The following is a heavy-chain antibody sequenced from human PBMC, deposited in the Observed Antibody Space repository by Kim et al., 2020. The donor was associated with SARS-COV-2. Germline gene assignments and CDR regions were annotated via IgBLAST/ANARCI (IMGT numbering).Heavy chain of an antibody. Sequence: QGRVTITRDTSASTAYMELSSLRSEDTAVYYCARDRPYYDFWSGSTAFDIWGQGTMVTVSS. J-gene: IGHJ3*02. D-gene: IGHD3-3*01. CDR3: ARDRPYYDFWSGSTAFDI. V-gene: IGHV1-3*01.